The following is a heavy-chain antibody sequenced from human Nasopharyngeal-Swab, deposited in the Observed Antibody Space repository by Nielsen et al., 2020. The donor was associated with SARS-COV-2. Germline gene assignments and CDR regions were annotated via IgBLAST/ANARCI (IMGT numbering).Heavy chain of an antibody. J-gene: IGHJ6*02. CDR3: AKMNPYYYGMGV. V-gene: IGHV3-20*04. CDR2: INWNGGST. CDR1: GFTFDDYG. D-gene: IGHD5-24*01. Sequence: GESLKISCAASGFTFDDYGMSWVRQAPGKGLEWVSGINWNGGSTGYADSVKGRFTISRDNAKNSLYLQMNSLRAEDTALYYCAKMNPYYYGMGVWGQGTTVTVSS.